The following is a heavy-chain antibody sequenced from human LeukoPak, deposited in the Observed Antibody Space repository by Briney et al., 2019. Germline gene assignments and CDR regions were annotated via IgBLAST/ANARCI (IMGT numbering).Heavy chain of an antibody. D-gene: IGHD3-10*01. CDR2: ISYDGSDK. CDR1: GFTFSTYG. J-gene: IGHJ4*02. CDR3: ARVDRETEFFDY. V-gene: IGHV3-30*03. Sequence: GGSLRLSCAASGFTFSTYGMHWVRQAPGKGLEWVAVISYDGSDKYYADSVKGRFTISRDNSKNTLYLQINSLRAEDTAVYYCARVDRETEFFDYWGQGTLVTVS.